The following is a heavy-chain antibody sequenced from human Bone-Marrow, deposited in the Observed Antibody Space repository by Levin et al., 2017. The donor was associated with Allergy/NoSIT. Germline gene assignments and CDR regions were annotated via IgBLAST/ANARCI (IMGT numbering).Heavy chain of an antibody. J-gene: IGHJ3*02. V-gene: IGHV3-11*01. CDR1: GFTFSDYY. CDR2: ISSGDSAT. CDR3: ARIFSSEETFDI. Sequence: GESLKISCAASGFTFSDYYMSWIRQAPGKGLEWVSYISSGDSATYYGDSVRGRFTISRDNAKNSLYLQMNTLRAEDTAMYYCARIFSSEETFDIWGQGTMVTVSS. D-gene: IGHD2-2*01.